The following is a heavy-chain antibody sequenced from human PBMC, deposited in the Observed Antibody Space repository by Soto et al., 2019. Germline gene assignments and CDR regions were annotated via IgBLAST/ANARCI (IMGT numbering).Heavy chain of an antibody. V-gene: IGHV4-4*07. CDR2: IYTSGST. Sequence: QVQLQESGPGLVKPSETLSLTCSVSGTSVSNYYWSWIRQPAGKGLEHIGRIYTSGSTSYNPSLKSRVTMSMDTSQTQIYLNLTSVTAAHTAVYYRARGGIQLLYAFDYWGQGILVTVSS. CDR3: ARGGIQLLYAFDY. D-gene: IGHD5-18*01. CDR1: GTSVSNYY. J-gene: IGHJ4*02.